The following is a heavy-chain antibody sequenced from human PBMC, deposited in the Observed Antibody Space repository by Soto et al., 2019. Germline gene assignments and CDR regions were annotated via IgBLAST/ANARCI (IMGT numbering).Heavy chain of an antibody. CDR3: ARVGSKSFYYATDV. D-gene: IGHD4-4*01. CDR1: GGSISSFC. V-gene: IGHV4-4*09. Sequence: SETLSLTCAVSGGSISSFCWTWIRQPPGQGLEWIGYICTGGTTKYNPSLKSRVTMSVDASKTQFSLKLTSVTAADTAVYYCARVGSKSFYYATDVWGQGTTVTVSS. CDR2: ICTGGTT. J-gene: IGHJ6*02.